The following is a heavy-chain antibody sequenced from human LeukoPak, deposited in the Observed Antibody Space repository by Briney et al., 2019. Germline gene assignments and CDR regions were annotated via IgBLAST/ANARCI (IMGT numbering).Heavy chain of an antibody. CDR2: TSGSGGRT. CDR3: AKGKWSDN. CDR1: GFTFSNYD. Sequence: GGSLRLSCAASGFTFSNYDMSWVRQAPGKGLEWVSATSGSGGRTYYADSVKGRFIISRDNSRNTLYLQMNSLRAEDTAVYYCAKGKWSDNWGQGTLVTVSS. J-gene: IGHJ5*02. V-gene: IGHV3-23*01.